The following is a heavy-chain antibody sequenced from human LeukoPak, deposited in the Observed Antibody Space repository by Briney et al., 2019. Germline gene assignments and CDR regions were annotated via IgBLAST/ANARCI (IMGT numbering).Heavy chain of an antibody. CDR3: ARARVAAKSGHMDV. J-gene: IGHJ6*03. CDR1: GFTFSTYG. D-gene: IGHD2-15*01. CDR2: ISSNGNT. Sequence: PGGSLRLSCAASGFTFSTYGMYWVRQAPGKELGYVSSISSNGNTYYANSVKGRFTIPRDNPKNTLYLQMGSLRDEDLAVYYCARARVAAKSGHMDVWGTGTTVTISS. V-gene: IGHV3-64*01.